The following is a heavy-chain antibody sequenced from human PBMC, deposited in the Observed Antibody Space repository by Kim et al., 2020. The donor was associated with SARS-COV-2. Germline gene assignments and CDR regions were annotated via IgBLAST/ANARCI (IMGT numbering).Heavy chain of an antibody. J-gene: IGHJ4*02. D-gene: IGHD6-19*01. Sequence: SGKGRFTICRDNAKNALYLQRNSLRAEDTAVYYCARDSPWGSGWYGLFDYWGQGTLVTVSS. CDR3: ARDSPWGSGWYGLFDY. V-gene: IGHV3-7*04.